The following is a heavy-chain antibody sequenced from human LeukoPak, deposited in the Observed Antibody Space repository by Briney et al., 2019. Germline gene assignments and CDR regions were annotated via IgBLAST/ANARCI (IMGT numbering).Heavy chain of an antibody. V-gene: IGHV1-8*01. Sequence: ASVKVSCKASGYTFTAYDINWVRQATGQGLEWMGWMSPNSGNTGYAQKFQGRVTMTRNTSISTAYMELSSLRSEDTAVYYCARGPNKSDGGNSGSAWFDPWGQGTLVTVSS. J-gene: IGHJ5*02. CDR3: ARGPNKSDGGNSGSAWFDP. CDR1: GYTFTAYD. CDR2: MSPNSGNT. D-gene: IGHD4-23*01.